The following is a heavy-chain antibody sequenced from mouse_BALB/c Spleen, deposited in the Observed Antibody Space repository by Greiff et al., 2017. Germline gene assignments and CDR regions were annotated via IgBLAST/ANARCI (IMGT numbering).Heavy chain of an antibody. V-gene: IGHV5-17*02. CDR1: GFTFSSFG. Sequence: EVKLMESGGGLVQPGGSRKLSCAASGFTFSSFGMHWVRQAPEKGLEWVAYISSGSSTIYYADTVKGRFTISRDNPKNTLFLQMTSLRSEDTAMYYCAKGNDYDPFAYWGQGTLGTVSA. D-gene: IGHD2-4*01. CDR2: ISSGSSTI. CDR3: AKGNDYDPFAY. J-gene: IGHJ3*01.